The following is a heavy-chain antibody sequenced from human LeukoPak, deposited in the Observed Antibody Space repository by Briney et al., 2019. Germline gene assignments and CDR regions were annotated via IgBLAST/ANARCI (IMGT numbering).Heavy chain of an antibody. CDR1: GDSISSSSYY. CDR3: ARTQYYYDSSGAIDY. D-gene: IGHD3-22*01. Sequence: SETLSLTCTVSGDSISSSSYYWGWIRQPPGKGLEWIGSIYYSGSTYYNPSLKSRVTISVDTSKNQFSLKLSSVTAADTAVYYCARTQYYYDSSGAIDYWGQGTLVTVSS. J-gene: IGHJ4*02. CDR2: IYYSGST. V-gene: IGHV4-39*01.